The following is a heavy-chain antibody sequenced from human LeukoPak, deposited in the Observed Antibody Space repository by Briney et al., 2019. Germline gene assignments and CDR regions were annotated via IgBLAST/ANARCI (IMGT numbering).Heavy chain of an antibody. CDR2: ISSSGSTI. Sequence: GGSLRLSCAASGFTFSDYYMSWIRQAPGKGLEWVSYISSSGSTIYYADSVKGRFTISRDNAKNSLNLQMNSLRAEDTAVYYCASVESLGEPFDYWGQGTLVTVSS. V-gene: IGHV3-11*01. J-gene: IGHJ4*02. CDR1: GFTFSDYY. CDR3: ASVESLGEPFDY. D-gene: IGHD3-16*01.